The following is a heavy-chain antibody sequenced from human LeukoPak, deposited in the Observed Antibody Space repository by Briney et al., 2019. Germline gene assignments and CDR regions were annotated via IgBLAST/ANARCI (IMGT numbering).Heavy chain of an antibody. CDR1: GFTFSSYA. CDR3: AKGMSRSLKDAFDI. V-gene: IGHV3-30*01. J-gene: IGHJ3*02. CDR2: ISYDGSNK. Sequence: GGSLRLSCAASGFTFSSYAMHWVRQAPGKGLEWVAVISYDGSNKYYADSVKGRFTISRDNSKNTLYLQMNSLRAEDTAVYYCAKGMSRSLKDAFDIWGQGTMVTVSS.